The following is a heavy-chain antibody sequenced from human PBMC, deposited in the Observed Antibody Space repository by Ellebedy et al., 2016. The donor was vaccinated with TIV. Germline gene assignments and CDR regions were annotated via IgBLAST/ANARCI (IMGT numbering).Heavy chain of an antibody. CDR2: MNPNSDNT. Sequence: AASVKVSCKASGYTFTSYDINWVRQATGQGLEWMGWMNPNSDNTGYAQKFQGRVTMTRNTSISTAYMELSSLRSEDTAVYYCARGSHYDILTGYQKVADYWGQGTLVTVSS. D-gene: IGHD3-9*01. CDR1: GYTFTSYD. CDR3: ARGSHYDILTGYQKVADY. J-gene: IGHJ4*02. V-gene: IGHV1-8*01.